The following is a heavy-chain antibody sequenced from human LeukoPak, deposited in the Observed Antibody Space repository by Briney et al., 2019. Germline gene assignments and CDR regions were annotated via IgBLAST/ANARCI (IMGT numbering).Heavy chain of an antibody. CDR1: GGSISSYY. D-gene: IGHD6-19*01. Sequence: SETLSLTCTVSGGSISSYYWSRIRQPAGKGLEWIGRIYTSGSTNYNPSLKSRVTMSVDTSKNQFSLKLSSVTAADTAVYYCARDFGSGWYVYYFDYWGQGTPVTVSS. V-gene: IGHV4-4*07. J-gene: IGHJ4*02. CDR3: ARDFGSGWYVYYFDY. CDR2: IYTSGST.